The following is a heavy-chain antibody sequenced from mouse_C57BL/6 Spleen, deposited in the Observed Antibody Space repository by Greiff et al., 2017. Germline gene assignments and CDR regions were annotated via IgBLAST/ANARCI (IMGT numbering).Heavy chain of an antibody. V-gene: IGHV1-55*01. CDR2: IYPGSGST. CDR3: ASERGRFAY. CDR1: GFTFTCYW. J-gene: IGHJ3*01. Sequence: QVQLQQPGAELVKPGASVKMSCKASGFTFTCYWINWVKQRPGQGLAWIGDIYPGSGSTNYNEKFKSKATLTVDTSSSPAYMQLSSLTSEDSAVYYCASERGRFAYWGQGTLVTVSA.